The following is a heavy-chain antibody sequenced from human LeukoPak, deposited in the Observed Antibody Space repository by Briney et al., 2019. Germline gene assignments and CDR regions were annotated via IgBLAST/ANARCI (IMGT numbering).Heavy chain of an antibody. CDR3: ARLGGATLHN. V-gene: IGHV1-2*02. Sequence: ASVKVSCKASGYTFTGYYMHWVRQAPGPGLEWMGWINPNSSGTNYAQKVQGRVTMTRDTSISTAYMELSRLRSDDRDVYYCARLGGATLHNWGQGTLVTVSS. D-gene: IGHD3-16*01. CDR2: INPNSSGT. CDR1: GYTFTGYY. J-gene: IGHJ4*02.